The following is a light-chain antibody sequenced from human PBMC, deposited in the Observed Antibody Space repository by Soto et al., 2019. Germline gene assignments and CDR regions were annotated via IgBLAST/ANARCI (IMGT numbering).Light chain of an antibody. J-gene: IGKJ1*01. Sequence: EIVVTQSPATLSASPGERVTLTCRASQFVSTRLAWYQQRPGQVPRLLIYDAYTRALGISARFSGSGSGTEFTITISSLQSEDFALYYCQEYFQWPPGMFGPGTTVDIK. CDR3: QEYFQWPPGM. V-gene: IGKV3-15*01. CDR1: QFVSTR. CDR2: DAY.